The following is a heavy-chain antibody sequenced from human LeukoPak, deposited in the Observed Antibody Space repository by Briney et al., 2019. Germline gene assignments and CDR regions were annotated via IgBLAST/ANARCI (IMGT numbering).Heavy chain of an antibody. J-gene: IGHJ4*02. V-gene: IGHV3-15*01. D-gene: IGHD1-1*01. Sequence: AGGSLRLSCAASGFTLSNSWMSWVRQAPGKGREGVGHIKSKTDGGTTDYAAPVKGRFTISRDDSKNTLYLQMNSLKTEDTAVYYCTTANELGIIRRDPYFDYWGQGTLVTVSS. CDR1: GFTLSNSW. CDR2: IKSKTDGGTT. CDR3: TTANELGIIRRDPYFDY.